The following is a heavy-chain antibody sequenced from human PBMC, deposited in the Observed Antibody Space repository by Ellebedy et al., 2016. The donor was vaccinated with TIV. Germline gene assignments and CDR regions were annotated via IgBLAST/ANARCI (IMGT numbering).Heavy chain of an antibody. CDR2: IYQDGSER. CDR1: GFSFKNYW. D-gene: IGHD4-17*01. V-gene: IGHV3-7*01. CDR3: ARRGAYGDYAVQVNNWFDR. Sequence: GESLKISCAASGFSFKNYWMTWVRQAPGKGLEWVANIYQDGSERLYLDSVKGRFTVSRDNAKNSLYLQMNSLRAEDTAVYFCARRGAYGDYAVQVNNWFDRWGQGTLVTV. J-gene: IGHJ5*02.